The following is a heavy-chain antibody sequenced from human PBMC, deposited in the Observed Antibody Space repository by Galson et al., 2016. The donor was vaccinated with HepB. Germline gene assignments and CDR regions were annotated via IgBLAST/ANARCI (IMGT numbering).Heavy chain of an antibody. CDR2: IYYSGRT. J-gene: IGHJ6*02. Sequence: ETLSLTCTVSGASISGYYLSWIRQPPGKGLEWIGYIYYSGRTNYTPSLKSRVTISVDTSKNQFSLKLSSVTAADTAVYYCARDDSGGWYGFHYGMDVWGQGTTVTVSS. CDR1: GASISGYY. V-gene: IGHV4-59*01. CDR3: ARDDSGGWYGFHYGMDV. D-gene: IGHD6-19*01.